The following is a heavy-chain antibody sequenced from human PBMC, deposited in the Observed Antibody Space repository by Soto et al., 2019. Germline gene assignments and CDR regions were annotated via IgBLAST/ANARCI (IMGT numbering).Heavy chain of an antibody. Sequence: GGSLRLSCAASGFTFDDYAMHWVRQAPGKGLEWVSGISWNSGSIGYADSVKGRFTISRDNAKNSLYLQMNSLRAEDTALYYCAKDGGGSDGMDVWGQGTTVTVSS. CDR2: ISWNSGSI. D-gene: IGHD3-16*01. CDR3: AKDGGGSDGMDV. CDR1: GFTFDDYA. J-gene: IGHJ6*02. V-gene: IGHV3-9*01.